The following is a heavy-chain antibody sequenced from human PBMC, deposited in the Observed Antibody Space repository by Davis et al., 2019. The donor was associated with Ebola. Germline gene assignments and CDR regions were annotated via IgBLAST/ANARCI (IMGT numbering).Heavy chain of an antibody. Sequence: SVKVSCKASGFAFTTSAIQWVRQARGQRLEWIGWIVVGSGTTNYAQKFHERVTITRDMSTSTAYMELSSLRSEDTAVYFCAKGRQWPATRDQYFDSWGQGTLVTVSS. CDR1: GFAFTTSA. J-gene: IGHJ4*02. CDR2: IVVGSGTT. CDR3: AKGRQWPATRDQYFDS. D-gene: IGHD6-19*01. V-gene: IGHV1-58*02.